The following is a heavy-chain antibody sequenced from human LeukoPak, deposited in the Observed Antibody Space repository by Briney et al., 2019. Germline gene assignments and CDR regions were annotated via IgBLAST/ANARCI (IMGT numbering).Heavy chain of an antibody. CDR2: IKQDGSGK. V-gene: IGHV3-7*01. CDR3: ARVTPYCSGGSCYRIFYYFDY. CDR1: GFTFSSYW. Sequence: GGSLRLSCAASGFTFSSYWMSWVRQAPGKGLEWVANIKQDGSGKYYVDSVKGRFTISRDNAKNSLYLQMNSLRAEDTAVYYCARVTPYCSGGSCYRIFYYFDYWGQGTLVTVSS. J-gene: IGHJ4*02. D-gene: IGHD2-15*01.